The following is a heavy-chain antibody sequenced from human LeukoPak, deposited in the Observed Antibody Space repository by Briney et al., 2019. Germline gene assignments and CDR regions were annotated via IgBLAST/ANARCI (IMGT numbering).Heavy chain of an antibody. Sequence: PSETLSLTCTVSGGSISSSSHYWGWIRQPPGKGLEWIGSIYYSGTTAYNPSLKSRVTISVDRSKNQFSLKLSSVTAADTAVYYCVRWQSGSMFHPPWGQGALVTVSS. CDR3: VRWQSGSMFHPP. D-gene: IGHD3-10*02. V-gene: IGHV4-39*01. CDR1: GGSISSSSHY. CDR2: IYYSGTT. J-gene: IGHJ5*02.